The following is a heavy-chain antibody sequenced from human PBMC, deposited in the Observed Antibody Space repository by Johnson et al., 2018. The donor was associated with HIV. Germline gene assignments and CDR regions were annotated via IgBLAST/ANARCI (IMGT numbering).Heavy chain of an antibody. CDR3: ARENGVEMATVNDAFDI. J-gene: IGHJ3*02. CDR1: GFTFSSYP. Sequence: VQLVESGGGVVRPGGSLRLSCAASGFTFSSYPMHWVRQAPGKGLEWVAVISYDGNNKYYADSVRGRFTISRDNSKNTLYLQMNSLRAEDTAVYYCARENGVEMATVNDAFDIWGQGTMVTVSS. D-gene: IGHD5-24*01. V-gene: IGHV3-30*04. CDR2: ISYDGNNK.